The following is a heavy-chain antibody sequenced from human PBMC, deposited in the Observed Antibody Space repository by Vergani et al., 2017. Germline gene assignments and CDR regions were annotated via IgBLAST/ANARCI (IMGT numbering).Heavy chain of an antibody. J-gene: IGHJ5*01. CDR2: IQSDGSIT. D-gene: IGHD5-12*01. Sequence: EVQLVESGGGLIHPGGSLRLSCEGSGFSFSGYWMHWVRQSPEKGLVWVSRIQSDGSITNSADSVKGRFTISRDNAKNTLYLEINSLRGDDTAIYYCVRARCSGPGFMSNWFDSWGQGTLVTVSS. CDR1: GFSFSGYW. CDR3: VRARCSGPGFMSNWFDS. V-gene: IGHV3-74*01.